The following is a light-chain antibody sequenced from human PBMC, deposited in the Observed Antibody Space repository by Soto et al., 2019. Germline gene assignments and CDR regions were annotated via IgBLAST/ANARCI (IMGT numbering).Light chain of an antibody. V-gene: IGKV3-20*01. Sequence: EIVLTQSPGTLSLSPGERATLSCRASQSVSSSYLAWYQQKRGQALSLLMYGASRRATGIPERFSGSGSGTDFTLTISRLEPEDFAVYYCQQYGSSPRTFGQGTKVDIK. CDR2: GAS. CDR3: QQYGSSPRT. J-gene: IGKJ1*01. CDR1: QSVSSSY.